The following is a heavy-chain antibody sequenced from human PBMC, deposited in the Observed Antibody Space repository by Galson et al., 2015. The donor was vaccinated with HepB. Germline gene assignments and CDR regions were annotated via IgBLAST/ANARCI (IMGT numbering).Heavy chain of an antibody. D-gene: IGHD3-10*01. V-gene: IGHV3-74*01. J-gene: IGHJ4*02. CDR2: INMDGSIT. Sequence: SLRLSCAASGFTFRHYWMHWVRQVPGEGLVWLSRINMDGSITVYADSVKGRFTTSRDNSENTMYLQMNSLRVDDTAVYYCVKGEWGVDSWGRGTLVTVSS. CDR1: GFTFRHYW. CDR3: VKGEWGVDS.